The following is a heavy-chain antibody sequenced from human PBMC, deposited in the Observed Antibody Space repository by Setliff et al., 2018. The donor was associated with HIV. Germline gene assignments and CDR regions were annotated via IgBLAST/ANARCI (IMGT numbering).Heavy chain of an antibody. CDR1: GASISSTLYY. D-gene: IGHD3-3*01. CDR2: IYYSGST. CDR3: ARRFHDFWSTYSSGQNWVDP. J-gene: IGHJ5*02. V-gene: IGHV4-39*01. Sequence: KTSETLSLTCTVSGASISSTLYYWAWIRQPPGKRLEWIGSIYYSGSTYYNPSLKSRLTMSVDTSKNQFSLNLSSVTATDTAVYYCARRFHDFWSTYSSGQNWVDPWGQGTLVTVSS.